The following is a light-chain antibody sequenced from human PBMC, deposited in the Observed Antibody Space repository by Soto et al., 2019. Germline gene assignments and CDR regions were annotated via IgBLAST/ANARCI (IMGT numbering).Light chain of an antibody. Sequence: EIVLTQSLGTLSLSPGEKATLSFRASQSVIRYLAWYQQRPGQAPRLLIYDASYSATGIPARFSGSGSGTDFTLTISSLEPEDFAVYYCQHRFNWPWTFGQGTKVDIK. CDR2: DAS. J-gene: IGKJ1*01. CDR1: QSVIRY. V-gene: IGKV3-11*01. CDR3: QHRFNWPWT.